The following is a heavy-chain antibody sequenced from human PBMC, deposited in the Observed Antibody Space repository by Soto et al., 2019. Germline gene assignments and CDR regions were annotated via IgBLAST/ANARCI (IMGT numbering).Heavy chain of an antibody. D-gene: IGHD3-3*01. J-gene: IGHJ4*02. CDR1: GYTFTTYG. CDR3: ARGAHGSGYGVY. V-gene: IGHV1-18*01. Sequence: QVQLVQSGTEVQKPGASVKVSCKTSGYTFTTYGIHWVRQAPGQGLEWMGWISGYNGNTNYAQKFQDRVTMTTDTSRSIGYMSLRSLTFEDTAVYYCARGAHGSGYGVYWGQGTLVTVSS. CDR2: ISGYNGNT.